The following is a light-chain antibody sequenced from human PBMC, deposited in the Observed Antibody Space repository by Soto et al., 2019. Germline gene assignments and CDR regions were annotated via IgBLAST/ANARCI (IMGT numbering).Light chain of an antibody. V-gene: IGKV3-15*01. CDR2: GSS. CDR1: QSVSSN. Sequence: EIVRTQSPGTLSVSPGERATLSCRASQSVSSNLAWYQQKPGQAPRLLVYGSSTRATGIPARFSGSGSGTQFILTSSRLQSEDFTLYSCQQYNNWPSFTFGPRTKVDIK. J-gene: IGKJ3*01. CDR3: QQYNNWPSFT.